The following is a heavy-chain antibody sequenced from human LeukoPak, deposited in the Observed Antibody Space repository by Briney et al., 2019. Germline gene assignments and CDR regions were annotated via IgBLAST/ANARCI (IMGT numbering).Heavy chain of an antibody. J-gene: IGHJ4*02. CDR1: GFTFNDYG. V-gene: IGHV3-20*04. D-gene: IGHD1-26*01. Sequence: GGSLRLSCEGSGFTFNDYGMSWVRQAPGKGLEGVSSINWNGESTAYADSVKGRFTISRHNAKNSLYLQLNSLRAEDTALYYCARDFMEGATFEIQGPVDYWGQGTLVTVSS. CDR2: INWNGEST. CDR3: ARDFMEGATFEIQGPVDY.